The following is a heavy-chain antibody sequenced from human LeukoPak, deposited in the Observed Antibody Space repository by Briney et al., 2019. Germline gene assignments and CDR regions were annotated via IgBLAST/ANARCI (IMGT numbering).Heavy chain of an antibody. J-gene: IGHJ4*02. CDR1: GFTFSSYG. Sequence: GGSLRLSCAASGFTFSSYGMHWVRQAPGKGLEWVAFIRYDGSNKYYADSVKGRFTISRDNAKNSLFLQMNSLRVEDTAVYYCARVYSSGWPYYFDYWGQGTLVTVSS. V-gene: IGHV3-30*02. CDR2: IRYDGSNK. CDR3: ARVYSSGWPYYFDY. D-gene: IGHD6-19*01.